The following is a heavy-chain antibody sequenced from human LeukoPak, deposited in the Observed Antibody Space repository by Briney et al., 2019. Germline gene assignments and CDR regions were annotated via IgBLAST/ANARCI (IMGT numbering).Heavy chain of an antibody. CDR3: ARGVFYGDYVGDYYYMDV. J-gene: IGHJ6*03. CDR1: GYTFTSYG. CDR2: MNPNSGNT. D-gene: IGHD4-17*01. Sequence: GASVKVSCKASGYTFTSYGINWVRQATGQGLEWMGWMNPNSGNTGYAQKFQGRVTMTRNTSISTAYMELSSLRSEDTAVYYCARGVFYGDYVGDYYYMDVWGKGTTVTVSS. V-gene: IGHV1-8*02.